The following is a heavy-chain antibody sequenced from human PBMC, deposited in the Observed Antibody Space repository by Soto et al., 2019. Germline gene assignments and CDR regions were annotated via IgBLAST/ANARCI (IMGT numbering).Heavy chain of an antibody. V-gene: IGHV4-59*01. D-gene: IGHD6-19*01. J-gene: IGHJ4*02. Sequence: SETLSLTCTVSGGSISSYYWSWIRQPPGKGLEWIGYIYYSGSTNYNPSLKSRVTISVDTSKNQFSLKLSSVTAADTAVYYCASVADSSGPYYWGQGTLVTVSS. CDR2: IYYSGST. CDR3: ASVADSSGPYY. CDR1: GGSISSYY.